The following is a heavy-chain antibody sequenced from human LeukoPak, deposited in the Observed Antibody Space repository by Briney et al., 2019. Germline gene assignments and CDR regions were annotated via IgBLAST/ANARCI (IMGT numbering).Heavy chain of an antibody. J-gene: IGHJ3*02. CDR3: ARAGDILTGYYKGLEGAFDI. CDR1: GGSISSYC. CDR2: IYTSGST. Sequence: SETLSLTCTVSGGSISSYCWSWIRQPAGKGLEWIGRIYTSGSTNYNPSLKSRVTMSVDTSKNQFSLKLSSVTAADTAVYYCARAGDILTGYYKGLEGAFDIWGQGTMVTASS. V-gene: IGHV4-4*07. D-gene: IGHD3-9*01.